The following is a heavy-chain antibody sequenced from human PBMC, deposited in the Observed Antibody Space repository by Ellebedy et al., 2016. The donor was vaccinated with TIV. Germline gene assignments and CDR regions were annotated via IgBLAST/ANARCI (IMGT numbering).Heavy chain of an antibody. CDR2: ISGTGGST. CDR3: AKEGCGGDCLFLDY. CDR1: GFTFSAYA. V-gene: IGHV3-23*01. D-gene: IGHD2-21*02. Sequence: PGGSLRLSCAASGFTFSAYATSWVRQAPGKGLPWVSTISGTGGSTYYADSVKGRFTISRDNSKNTLYRQMNSLRAEDTAVYYCAKEGCGGDCLFLDYWGQGTLVTVSS. J-gene: IGHJ4*02.